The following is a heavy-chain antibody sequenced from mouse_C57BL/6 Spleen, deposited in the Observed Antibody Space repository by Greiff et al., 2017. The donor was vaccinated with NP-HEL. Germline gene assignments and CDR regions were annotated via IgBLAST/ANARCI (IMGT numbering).Heavy chain of an antibody. CDR2: ISSGSSTI. Sequence: EVHLVESGGGLVKPGGSLKLSCAASGFTFSDYGMHWVRQAPEKGLEWVAYISSGSSTIYYADTVKGRFTISRDNAKNTLFLQMTSLRSEDTAMYYCARPSITTVVARDWYFDVWGTGTTVTVSS. CDR1: GFTFSDYG. J-gene: IGHJ1*03. V-gene: IGHV5-17*01. CDR3: ARPSITTVVARDWYFDV. D-gene: IGHD1-1*01.